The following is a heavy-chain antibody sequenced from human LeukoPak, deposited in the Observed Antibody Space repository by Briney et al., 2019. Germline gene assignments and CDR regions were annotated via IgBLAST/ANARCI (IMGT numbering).Heavy chain of an antibody. D-gene: IGHD2-8*01. CDR2: TSGSGANT. J-gene: IGHJ4*02. CDR3: AKRPSAYCTDGGCYFDY. V-gene: IGHV3-23*01. CDR1: GFSFSNYA. Sequence: GGSLRLSCAASGFSFSNYAMNWVRQAPGKELEWVSATSGSGANTYYADSVKGRFTISRDNTKDTLYLQMNTLRAEDTAVYYCAKRPSAYCTDGGCYFDYWGQGTLVTVSS.